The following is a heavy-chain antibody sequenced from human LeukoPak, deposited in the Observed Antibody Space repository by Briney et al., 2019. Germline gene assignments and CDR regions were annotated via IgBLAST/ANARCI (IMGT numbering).Heavy chain of an antibody. J-gene: IGHJ4*02. V-gene: IGHV3-30*02. Sequence: PGGSLRLSCVVSGFRLSDFGMHWVRQAPGKGLEWVAYIHFDGTKKYYADSVKGRFVLSSDSSKNTLYLQMNSLRSGDTAVYYCAKFSGGYWGQGTLVTVSS. CDR2: IHFDGTKK. D-gene: IGHD3-16*01. CDR3: AKFSGGY. CDR1: GFRLSDFG.